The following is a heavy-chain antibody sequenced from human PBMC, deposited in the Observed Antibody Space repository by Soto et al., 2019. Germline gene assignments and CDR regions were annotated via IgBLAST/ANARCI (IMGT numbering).Heavy chain of an antibody. CDR2: INHSGST. Sequence: PSETLSLTCAVYGGSFSGYYWSWIRQPPGKGLEWIGEINHSGSTNYNPSLKSRVTISVDTSKNQFSLKLSSVTAADTAVYYCARALVLHYYYYYGTDVWGQGTKVTVSS. D-gene: IGHD6-6*01. CDR3: ARALVLHYYYYYGTDV. CDR1: GGSFSGYY. V-gene: IGHV4-34*01. J-gene: IGHJ6*02.